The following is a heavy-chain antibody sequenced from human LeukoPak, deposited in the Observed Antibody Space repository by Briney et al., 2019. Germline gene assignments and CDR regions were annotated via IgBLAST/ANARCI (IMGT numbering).Heavy chain of an antibody. Sequence: PSQTLSLTCTVSGGSISSGGYYWSWIRQHPGKGLEWIGYIYDSGSTYYNPSLKSRVTISLDTSKNQFSLKLSSVTAADTAVYYCARLIKYDFWSGVTHGDWFDPWGQGTLVTVSS. CDR1: GGSISSGGYY. CDR2: IYDSGST. CDR3: ARLIKYDFWSGVTHGDWFDP. J-gene: IGHJ5*02. V-gene: IGHV4-31*03. D-gene: IGHD3-3*01.